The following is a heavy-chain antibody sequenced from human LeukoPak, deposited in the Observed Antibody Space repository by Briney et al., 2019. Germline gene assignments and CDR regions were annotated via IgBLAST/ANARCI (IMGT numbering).Heavy chain of an antibody. J-gene: IGHJ5*02. D-gene: IGHD6-13*01. CDR1: GYTFTDYD. Sequence: ASVKVSCKASGYTFTDYDMHWVRQAPGQGLEWMGWINPNNGGTNYAQKFQGRVTMTRDTSISTAYMELSRLRSDDTAVYYCARERGQQVRFDPWGQGTLATVSS. CDR3: ARERGQQVRFDP. V-gene: IGHV1-2*02. CDR2: INPNNGGT.